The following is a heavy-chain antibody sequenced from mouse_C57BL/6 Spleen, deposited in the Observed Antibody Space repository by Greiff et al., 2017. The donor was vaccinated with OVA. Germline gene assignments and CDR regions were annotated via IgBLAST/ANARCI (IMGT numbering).Heavy chain of an antibody. CDR1: GYTFTNYW. CDR2: IYPGGGYT. J-gene: IGHJ1*03. V-gene: IGHV1-63*01. D-gene: IGHD1-1*01. Sequence: QVQLKESGAELVRPGTSVKMSCKASGYTFTNYWIGWAKQRPGHGLEWIGDIYPGGGYTNYNEKFKGKATLTADKSSSTAYMQFSSLTSEDSAIYYCARYYYGSRNWYFGVWGTGTTVTVSS. CDR3: ARYYYGSRNWYFGV.